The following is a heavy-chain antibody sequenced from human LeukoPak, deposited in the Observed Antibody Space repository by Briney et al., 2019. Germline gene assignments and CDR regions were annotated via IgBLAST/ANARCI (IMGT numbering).Heavy chain of an antibody. CDR2: IKSKTDGGTT. CDR1: GFTFATFW. J-gene: IGHJ4*02. V-gene: IGHV3-15*01. Sequence: NPGGSLRLSCTGSGFTFATFWMSWVRQAPGKGLEWVGRIKSKTDGGTTDYAAPVKGRFTISRDDSKNTLYLQMNSLKTEDTAVYYCTTDGDSGSYYFKYWGQGTLVTVSS. CDR3: TTDGDSGSYYFKY. D-gene: IGHD1-26*01.